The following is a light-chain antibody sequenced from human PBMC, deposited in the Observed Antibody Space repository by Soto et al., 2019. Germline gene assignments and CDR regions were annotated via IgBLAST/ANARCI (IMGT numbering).Light chain of an antibody. J-gene: IGKJ1*01. CDR3: QQSYSNAWT. CDR2: AAS. V-gene: IGKV1-39*01. CDR1: QSVSNW. Sequence: DIQMTQSPATLSASLGERVTITCRASQSVSNWLAWYQQKPGKAPKLLIFAASSLQSGVPSRFSGRRSGTEFTLNISSLPPADVGAYYCQQSYSNAWTFGQGTKVDIK.